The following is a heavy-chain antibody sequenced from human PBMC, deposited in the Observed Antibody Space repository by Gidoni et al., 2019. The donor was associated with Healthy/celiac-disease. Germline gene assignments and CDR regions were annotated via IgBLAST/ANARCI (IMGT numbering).Heavy chain of an antibody. Sequence: QVQLVESVGGVVQPGRSLRLSCAASGFTFSSYAMHWVRQAPGKGLEWVAVISYDGSNKYYADSVKGRFTISRDNSKNTLYLQMNSLRAEDTAVYYCARGLSSDYWGQGTLVTVSS. CDR3: ARGLSSDY. CDR2: ISYDGSNK. J-gene: IGHJ4*02. D-gene: IGHD3-10*02. V-gene: IGHV3-30-3*01. CDR1: GFTFSSYA.